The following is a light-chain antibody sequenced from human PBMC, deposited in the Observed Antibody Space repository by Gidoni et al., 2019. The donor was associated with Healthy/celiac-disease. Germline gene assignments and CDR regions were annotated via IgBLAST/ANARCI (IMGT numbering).Light chain of an antibody. Sequence: EIVLTQSPGTLSLSPGERATLSCRASQSVSSSHLAWYQQKPGQAPRLLIYGASSRATGLPDRFSGSGSGTDFTLTISRLEPEDFAVYYCQSRYTLGQGTKLEIK. CDR1: QSVSSSH. J-gene: IGKJ2*01. CDR2: GAS. CDR3: QSRYT. V-gene: IGKV3-20*01.